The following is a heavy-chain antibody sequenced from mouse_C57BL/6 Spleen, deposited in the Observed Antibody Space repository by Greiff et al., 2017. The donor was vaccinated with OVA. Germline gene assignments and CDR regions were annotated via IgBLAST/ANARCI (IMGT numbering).Heavy chain of an antibody. J-gene: IGHJ2*01. D-gene: IGHD2-13*01. CDR2: IYPGDGDT. V-gene: IGHV1-80*01. CDR1: GYAFSSYW. CDR3: ARGERGDY. Sequence: VKLMESGAELVKPGASVKISCKASGYAFSSYWMNWVKQRPGKGLEWIGQIYPGDGDTNYNGKFKGKATLTADKSSSTAYMQLSSLTSEDTAVYFCARGERGDYWGQGTTLTVSS.